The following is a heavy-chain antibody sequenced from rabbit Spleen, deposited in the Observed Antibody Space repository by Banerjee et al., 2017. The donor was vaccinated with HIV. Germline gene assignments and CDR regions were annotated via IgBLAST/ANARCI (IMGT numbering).Heavy chain of an antibody. J-gene: IGHJ6*01. CDR1: GFSFSNKDV. Sequence: QEQLVESGGGLVQPEGSLTLNCKASGFSFSNKDVMSWVRQAPGKGLEWISCIAGSSSGFTYSATWAKGRFTISKTSSTTVTLQMTSLTVADTATYFCARDTGSSFSSYGMDLWGPGYPRHRL. CDR2: IAGSSSGFT. CDR3: ARDTGSSFSSYGMDL. D-gene: IGHD8-1*01. V-gene: IGHV1S45*01.